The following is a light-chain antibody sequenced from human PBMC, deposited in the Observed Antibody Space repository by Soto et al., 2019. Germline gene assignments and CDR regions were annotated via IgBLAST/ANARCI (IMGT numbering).Light chain of an antibody. Sequence: EIVLTQSPGTLSLSPGERATLSCRASQSVSSISLAWYQQKPGQAPRLLMYGASSRATGIPDRFSGSGSGTDFTLTISRLEPEDSAVYYCQQYGSSSWTFGQGTKVEI. CDR1: QSVSSIS. J-gene: IGKJ1*01. CDR3: QQYGSSSWT. V-gene: IGKV3-20*01. CDR2: GAS.